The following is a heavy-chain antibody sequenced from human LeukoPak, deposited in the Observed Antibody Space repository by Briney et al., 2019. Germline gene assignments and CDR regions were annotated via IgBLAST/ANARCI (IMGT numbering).Heavy chain of an antibody. Sequence: GGSLRLSCAASGFSFSSHWMHWVRQAPGKGLVWVSRINSDGSSTNYADSVKGRFTISRDNAKNTLYLQMNNLGAEDTAVYYCARGDSSTTSTTFDYWGQGTLVTVSS. CDR3: ARGDSSTTSTTFDY. D-gene: IGHD6-13*01. CDR1: GFSFSSHW. J-gene: IGHJ4*02. CDR2: INSDGSST. V-gene: IGHV3-74*01.